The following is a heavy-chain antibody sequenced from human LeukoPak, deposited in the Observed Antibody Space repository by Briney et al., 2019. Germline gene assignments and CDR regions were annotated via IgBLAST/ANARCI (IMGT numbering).Heavy chain of an antibody. CDR2: ISGSGDST. CDR3: AKESPDFDY. V-gene: IGHV3-23*01. CDR1: GLTFSSFA. J-gene: IGHJ4*02. Sequence: GGSLRLSCAASGLTFSSFAMSWVRQAPGKGLEWVSVISGSGDSTYYAASVKGRFPISRDNSKNTFHLQMTSLRAKEPAVYYCAKESPDFDYWGQGTVVIVSA.